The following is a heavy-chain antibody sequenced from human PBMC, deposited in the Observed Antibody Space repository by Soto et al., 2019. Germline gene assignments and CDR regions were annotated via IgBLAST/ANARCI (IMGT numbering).Heavy chain of an antibody. D-gene: IGHD6-19*01. Sequence: XPVKVACKVSGYPLIELSMHWVRQAPGKGLEWMGRFDPENGERIYAQKFQGRVTMTEDTSTDTAYMELSSLRSEDTAVYYCATDHKWLGDYYYGMDVWGQGTTVTVSS. CDR3: ATDHKWLGDYYYGMDV. CDR1: GYPLIELS. J-gene: IGHJ6*02. V-gene: IGHV1-24*01. CDR2: FDPENGER.